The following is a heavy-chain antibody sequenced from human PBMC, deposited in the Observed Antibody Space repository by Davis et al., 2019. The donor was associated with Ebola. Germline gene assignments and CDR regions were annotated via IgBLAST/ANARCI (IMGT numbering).Heavy chain of an antibody. V-gene: IGHV4-39*07. D-gene: IGHD6-13*01. CDR2: IYHSGST. CDR1: GGSISSSSYY. CDR3: ARRPISSSWYGGVWGWFDP. Sequence: SETLSLTCTVSGGSISSSSYYWGWIRQPPGKGLEWIGEIYHSGSTNYNPSLKSRVTISVDKSKNQFSLKLSSVTAADTAVYYCARRPISSSWYGGVWGWFDPWGQGTLVTVSS. J-gene: IGHJ5*02.